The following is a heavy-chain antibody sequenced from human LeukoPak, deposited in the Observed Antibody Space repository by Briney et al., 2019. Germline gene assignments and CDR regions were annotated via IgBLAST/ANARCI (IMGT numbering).Heavy chain of an antibody. V-gene: IGHV3-11*01. CDR3: ARDRTTYSSSSFDY. CDR1: GFTFSDYY. Sequence: PGGSLTLSCAASGFTFSDYYMTWIRQAPGKGLEWVSYISTGNIIYYADSVKGRFTISRDNAKNSLYLQMSSLRAEDTAVYYCARDRTTYSSSSFDYWGQGTLVTVSP. D-gene: IGHD6-6*01. J-gene: IGHJ4*02. CDR2: ISTGNII.